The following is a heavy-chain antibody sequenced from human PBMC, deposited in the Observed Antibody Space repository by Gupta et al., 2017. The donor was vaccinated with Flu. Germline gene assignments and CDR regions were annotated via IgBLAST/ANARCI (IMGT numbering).Heavy chain of an antibody. CDR3: ARTAPMGATGLDNYGMDV. Sequence: EVQLVESGGRLIQPGGSRRLSCVASGFTFNNFEMNWVRQAPGKGLGWLAYISVSGSIIRYEAYAKGRFAIARDNPKNSLFLQMDSLRVDDTALYYCARTAPMGATGLDNYGMDVGGQGTTVTVSS. J-gene: IGHJ6*02. CDR2: ISVSGSII. CDR1: GFTFNNFE. V-gene: IGHV3-48*03. D-gene: IGHD2-21*02.